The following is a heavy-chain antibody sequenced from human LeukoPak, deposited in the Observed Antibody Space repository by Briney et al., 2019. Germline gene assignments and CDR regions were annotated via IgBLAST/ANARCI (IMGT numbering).Heavy chain of an antibody. Sequence: PGGSLRLSCAASGFTFSSYCIHSVRQPPGKGLEWVTFIRYDGSNKYYAESVKGRFTFSRENSKNPLYLQMNSLRAEDTAVYYCVKAGGSGWDPFDYWGQGTLVTVSS. CDR3: VKAGGSGWDPFDY. CDR2: IRYDGSNK. D-gene: IGHD6-19*01. V-gene: IGHV3-30*02. J-gene: IGHJ4*02. CDR1: GFTFSSYC.